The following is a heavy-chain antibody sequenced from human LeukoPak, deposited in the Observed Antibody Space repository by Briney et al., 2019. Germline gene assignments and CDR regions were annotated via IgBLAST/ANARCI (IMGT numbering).Heavy chain of an antibody. CDR3: ARDRDCSGGSCYHFDY. CDR2: IYYSGST. J-gene: IGHJ4*02. CDR1: GGSISSYY. D-gene: IGHD2-15*01. V-gene: IGHV4-59*01. Sequence: SETLSLTCTVSGGSISSYYWSRIRQPPGKGLEWIGYIYYSGSTNYNPSLKSRVTISVDTSKNQFSLKLSSVTAADTAVYYCARDRDCSGGSCYHFDYWGQGTLVTVSS.